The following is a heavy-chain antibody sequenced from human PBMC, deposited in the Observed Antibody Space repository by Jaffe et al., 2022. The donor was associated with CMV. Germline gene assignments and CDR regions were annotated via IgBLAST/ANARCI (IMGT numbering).Heavy chain of an antibody. CDR1: GGSISSSSYY. V-gene: IGHV4-39*01. Sequence: QLQLQESGPGLVKPSETLSLTCTVSGGSISSSSYYWGWIRQPPGKGLEWIGSIYYSGSTYYNPSLKSRVTISVDTSKNQFSLKLSSVTAADTAVYYCARPYCGGDCLYYYYYYMDVWGKGTTVTVSS. CDR2: IYYSGST. D-gene: IGHD2-21*02. J-gene: IGHJ6*03. CDR3: ARPYCGGDCLYYYYYYMDV.